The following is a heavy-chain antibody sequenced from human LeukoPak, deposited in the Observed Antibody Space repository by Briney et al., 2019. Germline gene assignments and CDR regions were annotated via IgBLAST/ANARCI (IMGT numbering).Heavy chain of an antibody. Sequence: QPGGALRLSCAASGFTFSAYWMRWVRQAPGKGLVWVSRINPDGSSTSYADSVKGRFTISRDNAKNTLYLQMNSLRAEDTAVYYCARDRGYYHDYWGQGTLVTVSS. V-gene: IGHV3-74*01. CDR2: INPDGSST. D-gene: IGHD3-22*01. CDR1: GFTFSAYW. CDR3: ARDRGYYHDY. J-gene: IGHJ4*02.